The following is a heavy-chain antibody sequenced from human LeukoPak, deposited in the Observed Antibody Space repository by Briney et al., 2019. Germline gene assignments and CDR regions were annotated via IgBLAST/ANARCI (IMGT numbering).Heavy chain of an antibody. V-gene: IGHV1-69*05. CDR3: ASLSDFWSGHYYYYYMDV. Sequence: GASVKVSCKASGGTFSSYAISWVRQAPGQGLEWMGGIIPIFGTANYAQKFQGRVTITTDESTSTAYMELSSLRSEDTAVYYCASLSDFWSGHYYYYYMDVWGKGTTVTVSS. CDR1: GGTFSSYA. CDR2: IIPIFGTA. D-gene: IGHD3-3*01. J-gene: IGHJ6*03.